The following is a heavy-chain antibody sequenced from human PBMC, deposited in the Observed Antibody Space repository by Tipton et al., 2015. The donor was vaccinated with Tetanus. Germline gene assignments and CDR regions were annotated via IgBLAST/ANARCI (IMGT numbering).Heavy chain of an antibody. Sequence: LRLSCSVSGGSIRSDNYYWNWIRQPPGKGLEWIGYIYYTGSTNYNPSLKSGVAISLDTSKNQFSLKLTSVSAADTAVYYCARLTGHSMDVVDYYYFGMDVWGQGTKVTVSS. CDR2: IYYTGST. D-gene: IGHD2-21*01. J-gene: IGHJ6*02. CDR3: ARLTGHSMDVVDYYYFGMDV. V-gene: IGHV4-61*01. CDR1: GGSIRSDNYY.